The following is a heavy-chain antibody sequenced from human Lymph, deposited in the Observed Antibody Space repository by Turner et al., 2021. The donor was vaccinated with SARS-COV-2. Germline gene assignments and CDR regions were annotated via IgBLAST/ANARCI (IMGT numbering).Heavy chain of an antibody. CDR1: GFTFSSYW. D-gene: IGHD5-18*01. CDR3: AREDTVMVYDY. V-gene: IGHV3-7*03. CDR2: IKQDGSEK. Sequence: EVQLVESGGCLVQPGESVRLSCATSGFTFSSYWMSWVRQAPGKGLEWVANIKQDGSEKYYVDSVTSRFTISRDNAKNSLYLQMNSLRAEDTAVYYCAREDTVMVYDYWGQGTLVTVSS. J-gene: IGHJ4*02.